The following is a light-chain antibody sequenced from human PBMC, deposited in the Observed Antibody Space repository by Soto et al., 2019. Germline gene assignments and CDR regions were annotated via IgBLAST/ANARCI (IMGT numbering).Light chain of an antibody. Sequence: EIVLTQSPGTLSLSPGERATLSCRASQSVSSSYLAWYQQKPGQAPRLLIYGASSRATGIPDTFSGSGSGTDFTLTISRLEPEDFAVYYCQQYGSSPTFGQGTEVEIK. CDR1: QSVSSSY. V-gene: IGKV3-20*01. CDR2: GAS. J-gene: IGKJ1*01. CDR3: QQYGSSPT.